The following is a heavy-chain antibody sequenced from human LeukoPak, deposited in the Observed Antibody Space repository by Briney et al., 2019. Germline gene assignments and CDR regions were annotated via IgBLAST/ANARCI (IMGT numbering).Heavy chain of an antibody. CDR1: GFTFDDYT. CDR3: AKDIGSRMGEPNFDY. J-gene: IGHJ4*02. Sequence: HSGGSLRLSCAASGFTFDDYTMHWVRHAPGKGLEWVSLISWDGGSTYYVDSVKGRFTISRDNSKNFLYLQMNSLRTEDTALYYCAKDIGSRMGEPNFDYWGQGTLVTVSS. V-gene: IGHV3-43*01. D-gene: IGHD3-16*01. CDR2: ISWDGGST.